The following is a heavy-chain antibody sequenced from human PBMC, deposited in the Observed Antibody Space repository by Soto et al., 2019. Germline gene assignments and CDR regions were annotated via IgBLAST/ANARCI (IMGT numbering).Heavy chain of an antibody. D-gene: IGHD3-9*01. CDR1: GYSFTSYW. CDR2: IYPGDSDT. Sequence: PGESLKISCKGSGYSFTSYWIGWVRQMPGKGLEWMGIIYPGDSDTRYSPSFQGQVTISADKSISTAYLQWSSLRASDTAMYYCARGAGGRRYFDWLHTYYLDSWGQGTLVTVSS. J-gene: IGHJ4*02. V-gene: IGHV5-51*01. CDR3: ARGAGGRRYFDWLHTYYLDS.